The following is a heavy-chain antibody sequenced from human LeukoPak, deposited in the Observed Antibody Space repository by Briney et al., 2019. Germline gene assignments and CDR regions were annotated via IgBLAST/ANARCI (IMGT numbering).Heavy chain of an antibody. CDR3: ARPSPWGATASVGYFQH. V-gene: IGHV4-39*01. J-gene: IGHJ1*01. Sequence: SETLSLTCTVSGGSISSSSYYWGWIRQPPGKGLEWIGSIYYSGSTYYNPSLKSRVTISVDTSKNQFSLKLSSVTAADTAVYYCARPSPWGATASVGYFQHWGQGTLVTVSS. CDR1: GGSISSSSYY. CDR2: IYYSGST. D-gene: IGHD1-26*01.